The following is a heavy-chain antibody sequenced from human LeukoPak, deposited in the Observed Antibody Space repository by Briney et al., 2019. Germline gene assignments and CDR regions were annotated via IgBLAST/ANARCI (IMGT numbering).Heavy chain of an antibody. J-gene: IGHJ4*02. CDR2: IKQDGSEK. V-gene: IGHV3-7*01. D-gene: IGHD3-22*01. CDR1: GFTFSSYW. CDR3: ARDRRNYYDSSGYYDY. Sequence: GGSLRLSCAASGFTFSSYWMSWVRQAPGKGLEWVANIKQDGSEKYYVDSVKGRFTISRDNAKNSLNLQMNSLRAEDTAVYYCARDRRNYYDSSGYYDYWGQGTLVTVSS.